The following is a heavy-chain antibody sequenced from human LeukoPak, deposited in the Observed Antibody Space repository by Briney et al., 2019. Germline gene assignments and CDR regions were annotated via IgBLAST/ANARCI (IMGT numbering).Heavy chain of an antibody. CDR2: ISSSSSYI. CDR3: ARDNTVTPGY. Sequence: PGGSLRLSCAASGFTFSSYSMNWVRQDPGKGLEWVSSISSSSSYIYYADSVKGRFTISRDNAKNSLYLQMNSLRAEDTAVYYCARDNTVTPGYWGQGTLVTVSS. CDR1: GFTFSSYS. J-gene: IGHJ4*02. D-gene: IGHD4-17*01. V-gene: IGHV3-21*01.